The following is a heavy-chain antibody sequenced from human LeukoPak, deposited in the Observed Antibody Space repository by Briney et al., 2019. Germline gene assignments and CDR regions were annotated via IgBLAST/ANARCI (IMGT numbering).Heavy chain of an antibody. CDR1: GLAFGSYW. CDR3: AKDLRPDGVDNFDH. CDR2: ILASGSPT. V-gene: IGHV3-23*01. D-gene: IGHD2-8*01. J-gene: IGHJ4*02. Sequence: PGGSLRPSCAASGLAFGSYWMNWVRQAPGKGLQWVANILASGSPTYYADSVKGRFIISRDNSKNTVYLQMNSLRVEDTAIYYCAKDLRPDGVDNFDHWGQGILVTVSS.